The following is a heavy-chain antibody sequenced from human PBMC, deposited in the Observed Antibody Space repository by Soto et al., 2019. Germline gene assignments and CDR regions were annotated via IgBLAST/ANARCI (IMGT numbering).Heavy chain of an antibody. CDR1: GFPFSSYW. V-gene: IGHV3-74*01. CDR2: ISGDGVTT. CDR3: AREYYGLLTGYYTDY. D-gene: IGHD3-9*01. J-gene: IGHJ4*02. Sequence: EVQLVESGGDLVQRGGSLRLSCAASGFPFSSYWMHWVRHTPGKGLDWVARISGDGVTTYYADSVTGRFTVSRDNAKNTLSLQKSGLRAEDKAGYYCAREYYGLLTGYYTDYWGQGTLVSVSS.